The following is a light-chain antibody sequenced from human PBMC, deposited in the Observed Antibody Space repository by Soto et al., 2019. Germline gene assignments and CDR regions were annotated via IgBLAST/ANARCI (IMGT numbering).Light chain of an antibody. CDR1: TGAVTSGHY. Sequence: QAVVTQEPSLTVSPGGTVTLTCGSSTGAVTSGHYPYWFQQKPGQAPRTLIYDTSNKHSWTPARFSGSHLGVKAALTLSGAQPEDEAEYYCLLSYSGARVWVFGGGTKLTVL. V-gene: IGLV7-46*01. CDR2: DTS. J-gene: IGLJ3*02. CDR3: LLSYSGARVWV.